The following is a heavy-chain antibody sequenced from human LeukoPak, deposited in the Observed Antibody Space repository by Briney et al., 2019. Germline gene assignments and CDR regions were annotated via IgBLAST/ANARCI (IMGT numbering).Heavy chain of an antibody. CDR3: TRDLMDYDVSTGLHHYYMDV. V-gene: IGHV3-74*01. D-gene: IGHD3-9*01. Sequence: GGSLRLSCIASGFTFSSYWMHWVRQDPRKELVWVSRINGDGRNINYADSVRGRFTISRDNAKNTLYLQMNTLRVEDTAVYYCTRDLMDYDVSTGLHHYYMDVWGQGTTVTVSS. J-gene: IGHJ6*02. CDR1: GFTFSSYW. CDR2: INGDGRNI.